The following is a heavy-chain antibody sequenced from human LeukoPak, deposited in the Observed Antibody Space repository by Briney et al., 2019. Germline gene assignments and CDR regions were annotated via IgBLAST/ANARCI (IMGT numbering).Heavy chain of an antibody. J-gene: IGHJ4*02. CDR3: ARHVRGYSYGYWRFSFDY. CDR1: GGSISSGRYY. CDR2: ISTSGST. V-gene: IGHV4-61*02. Sequence: SETLSLTCTVSGGSISSGRYYWSWLRQPAGKRLEWIGRISTSGSTNSNPSLKSRVTMSLDTSKNQFSLKLSSVTAADTAVYYCARHVRGYSYGYWRFSFDYWGQGTLVTVSS. D-gene: IGHD5-18*01.